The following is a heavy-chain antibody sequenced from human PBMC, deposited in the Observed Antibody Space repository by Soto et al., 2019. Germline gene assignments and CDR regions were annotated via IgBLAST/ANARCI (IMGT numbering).Heavy chain of an antibody. J-gene: IGHJ5*01. D-gene: IGHD3-22*01. CDR1: GYRFTGYY. CDR2: INPISGGA. V-gene: IGHV1-2*02. Sequence: QVQLVQSGAEVKNPGASVKVSCKASGYRFTGYYIHWVRQAPGQALEWMGWINPISGGAAFAQKFQDRVTLTRDTSTSTAYMELNTLRSDDTAIYFCVRCASGYWGYFDSSGQGSLVAVPS. CDR3: VRCASGYWGYFDS.